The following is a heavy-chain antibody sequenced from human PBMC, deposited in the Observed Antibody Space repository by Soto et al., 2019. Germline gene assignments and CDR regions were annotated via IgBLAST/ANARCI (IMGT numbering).Heavy chain of an antibody. CDR2: IAYDGSNK. V-gene: IGHV3-30*18. CDR3: AKDIVRYTYGACDY. D-gene: IGHD5-18*01. CDR1: GFTFSSYG. Sequence: QVQLVESGGAVVRPGKSLRLSGAASGFTFSSYGMYWVRQAPGKGLGWVAAIAYDGSNKYHADSVKGRFTISRDNSKNTLYLQMNSLRVEDTAVYYCAKDIVRYTYGACDYWGQGALVTVSS. J-gene: IGHJ4*02.